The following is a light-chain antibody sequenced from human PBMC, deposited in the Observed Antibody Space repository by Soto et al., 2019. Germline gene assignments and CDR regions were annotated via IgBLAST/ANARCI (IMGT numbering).Light chain of an antibody. Sequence: VVRQSPATLSVSPGEGATLSCRASQGIGDTLAWYQHKPGQTPRLLIYGASNRATGIPDRFSGSGSGTDFTLTISRLEPEDFAVYYSQPSGSSGPFAQGTKLDIK. J-gene: IGKJ1*01. CDR1: QGIGDT. CDR3: QPSGSSGP. CDR2: GAS. V-gene: IGKV3-20*01.